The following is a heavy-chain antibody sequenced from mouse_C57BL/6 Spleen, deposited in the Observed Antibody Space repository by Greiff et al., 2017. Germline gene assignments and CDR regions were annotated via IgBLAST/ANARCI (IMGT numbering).Heavy chain of an antibody. CDR3: ARCWGRYYAMDY. CDR2: INPNNGGT. D-gene: IGHD4-1*01. V-gene: IGHV1-18*01. J-gene: IGHJ4*01. CDR1: GYTFTDYN. Sequence: EVKLVESGPELVKPGASVKIPCKASGYTFTDYNMDWVKQSHGKSLEWIGDINPNNGGTIYNQKFKGKATLTVDKSSSTAYMELRSLTSEDTAVYYCARCWGRYYAMDYWGQGTSVTVSS.